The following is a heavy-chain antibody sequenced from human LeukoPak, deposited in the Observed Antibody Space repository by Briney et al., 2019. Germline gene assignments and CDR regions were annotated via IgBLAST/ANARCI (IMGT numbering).Heavy chain of an antibody. CDR1: GGSFSDYY. CDR3: AACSGGSCYLDY. D-gene: IGHD2-15*01. V-gene: IGHV4-34*01. CDR2: INHSGST. Sequence: SETLSLTCAVYGGSFSDYYWSWIRQPPGKGLEWIGEINHSGSTNYNPSLKSRVTISVDTSKNQFSLKLSSVTAADTAVYYCAACSGGSCYLDYWGQGTLVTVSS. J-gene: IGHJ4*02.